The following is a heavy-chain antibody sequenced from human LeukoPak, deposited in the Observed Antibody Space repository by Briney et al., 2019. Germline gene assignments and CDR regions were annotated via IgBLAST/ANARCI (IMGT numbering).Heavy chain of an antibody. D-gene: IGHD2-2*01. CDR2: ISYDGSNK. Sequence: QPGGSLRLSCAASGFTFSSYAMHWVRQAPGKGLEWVAVISYDGSNKYYADSVKGRFTISRDNSKNTLYLQMNSLRAEDTAVYYCAREDSPVEYQLPYFDYWGQGTLVTVSS. V-gene: IGHV3-30-3*01. CDR3: AREDSPVEYQLPYFDY. CDR1: GFTFSSYA. J-gene: IGHJ4*02.